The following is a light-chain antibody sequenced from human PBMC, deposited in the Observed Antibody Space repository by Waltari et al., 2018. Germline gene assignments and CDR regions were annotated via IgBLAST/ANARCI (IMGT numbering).Light chain of an antibody. J-gene: IGLJ2*01. Sequence: QSALTPPASVSGSPGQSITISCTGTSRDVGGYNHVPWYQQHPGKAPKLMIYDVSNRPSGVSNRFSGSKSGNTASLTISGLQAEDEADYYCSSYTSTDVVFGGGTKLTVL. CDR3: SSYTSTDVV. CDR2: DVS. CDR1: SRDVGGYNH. V-gene: IGLV2-14*01.